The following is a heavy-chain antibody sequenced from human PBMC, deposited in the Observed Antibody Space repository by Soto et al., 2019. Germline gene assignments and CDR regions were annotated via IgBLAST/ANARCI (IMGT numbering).Heavy chain of an antibody. CDR2: IYYSGST. J-gene: IGHJ5*02. V-gene: IGHV4-39*02. CDR3: ARDNSWFDP. Sequence: PSETLSLTCTVSGGSISSSSYYWGWIRQPPGKGLEWIGSIYYSGSTYYNPSLKSRVTISVDTSKNQFSLKLSSVTAADTAVYYCARDNSWFDPWGQGTLVTVSS. CDR1: GGSISSSSYY.